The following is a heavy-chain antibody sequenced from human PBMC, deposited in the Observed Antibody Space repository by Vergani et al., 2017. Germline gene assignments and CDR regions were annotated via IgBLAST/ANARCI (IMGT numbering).Heavy chain of an antibody. D-gene: IGHD6-13*01. V-gene: IGHV3-33*01. CDR1: GFTFSSYG. CDR3: ARDGSGSSGWYKY. Sequence: QVQLVESGGGVVQPGRSLRLSCAASGFTFSSYGMHWVRQAPGKGLEWVAVLWYDGSNKYYADSVKGRVTISRDNSKNTLYLQMNSLRAEDTAVYYCARDGSGSSGWYKYWGQGTLVTVSS. J-gene: IGHJ4*02. CDR2: LWYDGSNK.